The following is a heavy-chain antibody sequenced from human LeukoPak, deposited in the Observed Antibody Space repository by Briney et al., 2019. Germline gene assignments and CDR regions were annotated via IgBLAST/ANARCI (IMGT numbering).Heavy chain of an antibody. Sequence: ASVKVSCKASGYTFTSYYMHWVRQAPGQGGEGRGIINPSGGSTSYAQKFQGRVTMTRDTSTSTVCMELSSLRSEDTAVYYCARDRDRDGYIWFDPWGQGTLVTVSS. J-gene: IGHJ5*02. CDR2: INPSGGST. D-gene: IGHD5-24*01. V-gene: IGHV1-46*01. CDR1: GYTFTSYY. CDR3: ARDRDRDGYIWFDP.